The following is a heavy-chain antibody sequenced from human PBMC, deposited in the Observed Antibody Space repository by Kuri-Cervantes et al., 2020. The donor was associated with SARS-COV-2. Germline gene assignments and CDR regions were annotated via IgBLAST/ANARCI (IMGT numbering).Heavy chain of an antibody. J-gene: IGHJ3*02. CDR2: IRYDGSNK. V-gene: IGHV3-30*02. Sequence: GESLKISCASSGFTFSSYSMNWVRQAPGKGLEWVAFIRYDGSNKYYADSVKGRFTISRDNSKNTLYVQMNSLRAEDTAVYYCATKPPGVNDAFDIWGQGTMVTVSS. D-gene: IGHD1-14*01. CDR1: GFTFSSYS. CDR3: ATKPPGVNDAFDI.